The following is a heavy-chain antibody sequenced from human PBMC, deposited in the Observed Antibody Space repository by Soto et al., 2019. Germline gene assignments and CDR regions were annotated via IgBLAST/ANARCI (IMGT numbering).Heavy chain of an antibody. CDR1: GGSISSGGYY. Sequence: SETLSLTCTVSGGSISSGGYYWSWIRQHSGKGLEWIGYIYYSGSTYYNPPLKSRVTISVDTSKNQFSLKLSSVTAADTAVYYCASCNYYYYYMDVWGKGTTVTVSS. V-gene: IGHV4-31*03. CDR2: IYYSGST. CDR3: ASCNYYYYYMDV. J-gene: IGHJ6*03.